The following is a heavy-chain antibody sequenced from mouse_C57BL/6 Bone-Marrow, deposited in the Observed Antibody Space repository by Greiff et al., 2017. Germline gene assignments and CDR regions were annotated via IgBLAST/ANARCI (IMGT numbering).Heavy chain of an antibody. CDR3: ANYYGSREPPV. CDR2: ISDGGSYT. V-gene: IGHV5-4*03. J-gene: IGHJ1*03. CDR1: GFTFSSYA. D-gene: IGHD1-1*01. Sequence: DVKLVESGGGLVKPGGSLKLSCAASGFTFSSYAMSWVRQTPEKRLEWVATISDGGSYTYYPDNVKGRFTISRDNAKNNLYLQMSHLKSEDTAMYYCANYYGSREPPVWGTGTTVTVSS.